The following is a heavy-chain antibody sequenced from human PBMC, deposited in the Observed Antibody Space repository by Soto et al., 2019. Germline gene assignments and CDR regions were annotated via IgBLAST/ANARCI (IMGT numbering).Heavy chain of an antibody. J-gene: IGHJ6*02. CDR1: GYTFTGYY. Sequence: ASVKVSCKASGYTFTGYYMHWVRQAPGQGLEWMGWINPNSGGTNYAQKFQGWVTMTRDTSISTAYMELSRLRSDDTAVYYCARGGDIVVVPAAMPPYYYYYGMDVWGQGTTVTVSS. CDR3: ARGGDIVVVPAAMPPYYYYYGMDV. CDR2: INPNSGGT. D-gene: IGHD2-2*01. V-gene: IGHV1-2*04.